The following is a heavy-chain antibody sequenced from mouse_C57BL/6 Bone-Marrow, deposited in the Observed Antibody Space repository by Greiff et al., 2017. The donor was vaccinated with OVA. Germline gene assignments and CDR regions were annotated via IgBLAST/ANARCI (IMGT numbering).Heavy chain of an antibody. V-gene: IGHV1-7*01. J-gene: IGHJ1*03. CDR2: INPSSGYT. Sequence: VQLQQSGAELAKPGASVKLSCKASGYTFTSYWMHWVKQRPGQGLEWIGYINPSSGYTKYNQKFKDKATLTADKSSSTAYMQLSSLTYEDSAVYYCARLRDGFKWYFDVWGTGTTVTVSS. CDR1: GYTFTSYW. D-gene: IGHD2-3*01. CDR3: ARLRDGFKWYFDV.